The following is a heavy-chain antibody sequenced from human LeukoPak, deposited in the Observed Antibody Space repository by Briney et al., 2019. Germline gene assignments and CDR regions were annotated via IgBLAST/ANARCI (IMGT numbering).Heavy chain of an antibody. D-gene: IGHD3-22*01. V-gene: IGHV1-24*01. CDR2: FDPEDGET. J-gene: IGHJ4*02. CDR3: ATTPSRPVYYYGSSGYWGRFDY. Sequence: ASVKVSCKVSGYTLTELSMHWVRQAPGKGLEWMGGFDPEDGETIYAQKFQGRVTMTEDTSTDTAYMELSSLRSEDTAVYYCATTPSRPVYYYGSSGYWGRFDYWGQGTLVTVSS. CDR1: GYTLTELS.